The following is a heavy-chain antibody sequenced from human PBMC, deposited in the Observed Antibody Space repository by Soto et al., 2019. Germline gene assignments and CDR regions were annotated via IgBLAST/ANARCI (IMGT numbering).Heavy chain of an antibody. V-gene: IGHV3-30*18. CDR1: GFSFTTYV. D-gene: IGHD1-26*01. CDR3: AKGLLAIVGTTLPRDAFNI. Sequence: QVQLVESGGGVVQPGRSLRLSCAASGFSFTTYVMHWVRQATGKGLEWVAVISHDGSYKYYGDAVKGRFTISRDTSKNAVYLVMNSLRPDDTAVYYCAKGLLAIVGTTLPRDAFNIWGQGTMVTVSS. J-gene: IGHJ3*02. CDR2: ISHDGSYK.